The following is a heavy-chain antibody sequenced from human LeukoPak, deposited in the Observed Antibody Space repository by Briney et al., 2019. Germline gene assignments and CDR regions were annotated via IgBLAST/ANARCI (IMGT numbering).Heavy chain of an antibody. CDR3: ARGLISPPYNWFDP. Sequence: PSETLSLTCSVSGGSIRTSYWSWIRQPAGQGLEWIGIIYPSGSTTIHPSLKSRVTMSVETSNNQFSLKLSSVTAADWGVYCCARGLISPPYNWFDPWGQGTLVTVSS. D-gene: IGHD3-10*01. J-gene: IGHJ5*02. CDR2: IYPSGST. V-gene: IGHV4-4*07. CDR1: GGSIRTSY.